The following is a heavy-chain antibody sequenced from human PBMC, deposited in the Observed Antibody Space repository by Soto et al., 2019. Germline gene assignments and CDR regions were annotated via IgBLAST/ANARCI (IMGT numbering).Heavy chain of an antibody. CDR2: ISSTTNYI. CDR1: GFTFTRYS. CDR3: ARESEDLTSNFDY. V-gene: IGHV3-21*06. Sequence: PGESLKISCAASGFTFTRYSMNWVRQAPGKGLEWVSSISSTTNYIYYGDSMKGRLTISRDNAKNSLYLEMNSLRAEDTAVYYCARESEDLTSNFDYWGQGTLVTVSS. J-gene: IGHJ4*02.